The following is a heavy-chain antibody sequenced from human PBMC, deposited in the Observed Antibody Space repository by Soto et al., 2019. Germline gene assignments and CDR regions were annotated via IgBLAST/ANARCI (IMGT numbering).Heavy chain of an antibody. Sequence: ASVKVSCKASGYTFTSYAMHWVRQAPGQRLEWMGWINAGNGNTKYSQKLQGRVTITRDTSASTAYMELSSLRSEDTAVYYCAREGRYSSSSYKPYYFDYWGQGTLVTVSS. CDR2: INAGNGNT. CDR3: AREGRYSSSSYKPYYFDY. V-gene: IGHV1-3*01. D-gene: IGHD6-13*01. CDR1: GYTFTSYA. J-gene: IGHJ4*02.